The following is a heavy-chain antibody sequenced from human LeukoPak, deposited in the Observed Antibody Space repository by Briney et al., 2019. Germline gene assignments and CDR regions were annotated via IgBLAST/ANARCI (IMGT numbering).Heavy chain of an antibody. CDR3: ARPLHSLAYCGGDCYSDAFDI. D-gene: IGHD2-21*02. J-gene: IGHJ3*02. Sequence: GESLKISGKGSGYSFTSYWNGWVRQMPGKGLEWMGIIYPGDSDTRYSPSFQGQVTISADKSISTAYLQWSSLKASDTAMYYCARPLHSLAYCGGDCYSDAFDIWGHGTMVTVSS. CDR1: GYSFTSYW. CDR2: IYPGDSDT. V-gene: IGHV5-51*01.